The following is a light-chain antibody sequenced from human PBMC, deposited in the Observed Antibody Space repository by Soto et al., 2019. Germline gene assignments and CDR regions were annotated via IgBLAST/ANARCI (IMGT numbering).Light chain of an antibody. CDR1: SSDVGGYNY. J-gene: IGLJ3*02. V-gene: IGLV2-14*01. CDR3: SSYTTISTLDV. Sequence: QSALTQPASVSGSPGQSITISCTGTSSDVGGYNYVSWYQQHPGKAPKLMIYEVSNRPSGVSNRFSGSKSGNTASLTISGLPAVDAADYYISSYTTISTLDVFGGGTKLTVL. CDR2: EVS.